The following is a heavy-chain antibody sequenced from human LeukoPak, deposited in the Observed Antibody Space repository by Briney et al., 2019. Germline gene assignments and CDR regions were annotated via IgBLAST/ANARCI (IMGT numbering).Heavy chain of an antibody. Sequence: GGSLRLSCAASGFTFSDEYMSWIRQAPGKGLEWILCVSNSGSSIYYADSVKGRFSISRDNVKNSLYLQMNSLRVEDTAVYYCARDGAYSASNFWGQGTMVAVSS. CDR2: VSNSGSSI. D-gene: IGHD6-13*01. CDR1: GFTFSDEY. J-gene: IGHJ3*01. V-gene: IGHV3-11*01. CDR3: ARDGAYSASNF.